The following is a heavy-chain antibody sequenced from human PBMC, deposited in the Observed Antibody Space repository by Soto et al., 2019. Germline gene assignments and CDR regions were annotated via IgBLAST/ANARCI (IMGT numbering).Heavy chain of an antibody. CDR1: GGSISSYY. J-gene: IGHJ6*02. CDR3: ARHVLGSSGWHMYYYYYGMDV. CDR2: IYYSGST. Sequence: SETLSLTCTVSGGSISSYYWSWIRQPPGKGLEWFGYIYYSGSTNYNPSLKSRVTISVDTSKNQFSLKLSSVTAADTAVYYCARHVLGSSGWHMYYYYYGMDVWGQGTTVTVSS. D-gene: IGHD6-19*01. V-gene: IGHV4-59*08.